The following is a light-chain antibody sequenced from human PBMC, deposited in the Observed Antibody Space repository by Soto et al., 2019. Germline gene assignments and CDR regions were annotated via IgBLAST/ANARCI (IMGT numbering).Light chain of an antibody. V-gene: IGKV3-20*01. CDR2: GAS. CDR1: QSVSSSY. Sequence: IVLTQSPGTLSLSPGERATLSCRASQSVSSSYLAWYQQKPGQAPRLLIYGASSRATGIPDRFSGSGSGTDFTLTISRLQPEDFAVYYCQQYARPPYAFGQGTKVDIK. CDR3: QQYARPPYA. J-gene: IGKJ2*01.